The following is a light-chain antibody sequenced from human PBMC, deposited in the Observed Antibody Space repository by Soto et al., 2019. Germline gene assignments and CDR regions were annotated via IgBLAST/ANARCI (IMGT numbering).Light chain of an antibody. J-gene: IGLJ2*01. V-gene: IGLV1-44*01. CDR1: SSNIGSNA. Sequence: QSVLTQPPSASGTPGQRVTFSCSGSSSNIGSNAVNWYRQFPGTAPKLLIYRNDQRPSGVPDRFSGSKSGTSASLAISGLQSEDEADYYCTVWDDGLNGRLFGGGTKVTVL. CDR2: RND. CDR3: TVWDDGLNGRL.